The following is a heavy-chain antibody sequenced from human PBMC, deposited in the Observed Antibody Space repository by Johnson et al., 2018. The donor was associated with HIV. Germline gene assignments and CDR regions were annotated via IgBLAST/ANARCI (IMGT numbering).Heavy chain of an antibody. J-gene: IGHJ3*02. CDR1: GFTFDDYT. CDR3: AKGSLVGPNDAFDI. V-gene: IGHV3-43*01. D-gene: IGHD3-16*02. Sequence: QLVESGGVVVQPGGSLRLSCAASGFTFDDYTMHWVRQAPGKGLEWVSLISWDGGSTYYADSVKGRFTISRDNSKNPLYLQMNSLRTEDTALYYCAKGSLVGPNDAFDIWGQGTMVTVSS. CDR2: ISWDGGST.